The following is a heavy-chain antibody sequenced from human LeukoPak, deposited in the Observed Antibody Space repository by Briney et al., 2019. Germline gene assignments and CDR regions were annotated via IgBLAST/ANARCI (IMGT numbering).Heavy chain of an antibody. CDR3: ARPDYYYYYMDV. V-gene: IGHV4-4*07. J-gene: IGHJ6*03. CDR2: IYVTEST. CDR1: GGSITSYY. Sequence: SETLSLTCTVSGGSITSYYWSWIRQPAGKGLEWIGRIYVTESTTYNPSLKSRVTISIDTSKNQFSLKLTSVTAADTAVYYCARPDYYYYYMDVWGKGTTVTISS.